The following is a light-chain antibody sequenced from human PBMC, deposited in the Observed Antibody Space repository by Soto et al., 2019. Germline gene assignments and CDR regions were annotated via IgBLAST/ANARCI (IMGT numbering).Light chain of an antibody. V-gene: IGKV3-11*01. CDR2: DAS. Sequence: EIVLTQSPATPSLSPGERATLSCRASQSVSTYLAWYQQQPGQAPRLLIYDASNRATGIPARFSGSGSGTDFTLTISSLEPEDFAVYYCQQRCNWPLTVGPGTKVDIK. CDR3: QQRCNWPLT. J-gene: IGKJ3*01. CDR1: QSVSTY.